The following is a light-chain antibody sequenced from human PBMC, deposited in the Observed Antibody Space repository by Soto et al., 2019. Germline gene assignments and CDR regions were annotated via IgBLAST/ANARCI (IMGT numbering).Light chain of an antibody. CDR2: GAS. CDR1: QAISSN. Sequence: ELVMTQSPATLSVSRGERATLSCRANQAISSNLAWYQQKHGQAPRLLIYGASTRATGIPARFSGSGSGTELTITISSLQSEDFEVYYCQHYNNWLGTFGGGTKVDNK. J-gene: IGKJ4*01. CDR3: QHYNNWLGT. V-gene: IGKV3-15*01.